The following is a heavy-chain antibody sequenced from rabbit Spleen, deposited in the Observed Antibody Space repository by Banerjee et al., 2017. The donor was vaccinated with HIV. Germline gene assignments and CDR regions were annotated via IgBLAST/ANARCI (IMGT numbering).Heavy chain of an antibody. D-gene: IGHD8-1*01. CDR3: ARSSGSSYQSL. CDR2: INTGTANT. J-gene: IGHJ4*01. Sequence: QSLEESGGGLVKPGGTLTLTCKASGIDFSRNYMSWVRRAPGKGLEWIGYINTGTANTYYASWAKGRFTISKTSSTTVTLQMTSLTVADTATFFCARSSGSSYQSLWGPGTLVTVS. CDR1: GIDFSRNY. V-gene: IGHV1S40*01.